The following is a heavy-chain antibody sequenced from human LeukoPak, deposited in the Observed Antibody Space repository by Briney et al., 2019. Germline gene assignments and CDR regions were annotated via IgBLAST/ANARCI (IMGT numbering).Heavy chain of an antibody. Sequence: GGLRLSCAASGFTLSRSWMRWVCQGPGGGVERVANIKQDESEKYYVDSVTGQFTISRDNAKNSLYLQMNSLKAEDTAVYYCARGGTSSGYVWGQGTLVTVSS. V-gene: IGHV3-7*01. CDR1: GFTLSRSW. J-gene: IGHJ4*01. CDR2: IKQDESEK. CDR3: ARGGTSSGYV. D-gene: IGHD3-22*01.